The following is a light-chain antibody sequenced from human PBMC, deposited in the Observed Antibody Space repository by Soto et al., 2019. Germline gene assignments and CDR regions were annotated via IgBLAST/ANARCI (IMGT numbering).Light chain of an antibody. J-gene: IGLJ1*01. Sequence: QSVLTQPASVSGSPGQSITISCSGTSSDIGAYNYVSWYQQHPGKAPKVLIYEVNNRPSGVSDRFSGSKSDNTASLTISGLQAEDEADYYCSSFTITYTRVFGTGNKVTVL. CDR2: EVN. CDR1: SSDIGAYNY. CDR3: SSFTITYTRV. V-gene: IGLV2-14*01.